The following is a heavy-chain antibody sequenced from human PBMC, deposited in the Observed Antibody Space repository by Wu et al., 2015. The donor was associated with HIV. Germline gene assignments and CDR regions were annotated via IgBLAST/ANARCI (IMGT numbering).Heavy chain of an antibody. CDR1: GGTFRISA. CDR3: ARGSILEMATASYFYYVMDV. V-gene: IGHV1-69*14. Sequence: QVQLVQSGAEVKKPGSSVKVSCKASGGTFRISAISWVRQAPGQGLEWMGGIIPISDTTNYAQMFQGRVTITVDMPTNTAFMELSRLTSEDTAVYYCARGSILEMATASYFYYVMDVWGQGTTVTVSS. CDR2: IIPISDTT. D-gene: IGHD5-24*01. J-gene: IGHJ6*02.